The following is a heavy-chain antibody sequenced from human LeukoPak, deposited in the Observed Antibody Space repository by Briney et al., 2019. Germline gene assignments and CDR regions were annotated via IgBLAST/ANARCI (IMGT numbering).Heavy chain of an antibody. J-gene: IGHJ4*02. CDR3: ARDPDIVVVPAAD. CDR1: GYSISSGYY. D-gene: IGHD2-2*01. V-gene: IGHV4-38-2*02. CDR2: IYHSGST. Sequence: SETLSLTCTVSGYSISSGYYGGWIRQPPGKGLEWIGSIYHSGSTYYNPSLKSRVTISVDTSKNQFSLKLSSVTAADTAVYYCARDPDIVVVPAADWGQGTLVTVSS.